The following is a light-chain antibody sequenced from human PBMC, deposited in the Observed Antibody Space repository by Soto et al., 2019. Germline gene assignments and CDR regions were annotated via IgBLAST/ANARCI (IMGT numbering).Light chain of an antibody. J-gene: IGLJ2*01. Sequence: QSVLTQPASVSGSPGQSITISCTGTSSDVGHYNYVYWYQQYPGKAPKLMIYDVNTRPSGVSNRFSGSKSGNTASLTISGLQAEDEADYYCCSYTSSSTRIFGGGTKLTVL. CDR1: SSDVGHYNY. CDR3: CSYTSSSTRI. V-gene: IGLV2-14*01. CDR2: DVN.